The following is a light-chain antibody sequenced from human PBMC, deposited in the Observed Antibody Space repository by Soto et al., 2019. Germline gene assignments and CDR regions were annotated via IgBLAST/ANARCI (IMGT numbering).Light chain of an antibody. V-gene: IGKV3-15*01. Sequence: EIVMTQSPASLSVSPGERATLSCRASQSVGSNLAWYQQRPGRAPRLLIYAASTRPTGIPARFSGAGSGTEFTLTISSLQSEDFAVYFCQQYNNWPRTFGQGTKVDI. CDR3: QQYNNWPRT. CDR2: AAS. J-gene: IGKJ1*01. CDR1: QSVGSN.